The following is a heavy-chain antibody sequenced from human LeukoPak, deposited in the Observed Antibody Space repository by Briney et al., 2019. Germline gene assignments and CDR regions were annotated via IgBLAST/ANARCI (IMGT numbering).Heavy chain of an antibody. D-gene: IGHD3-9*01. CDR1: GGSISSTTYY. CDR3: ERDFDSPLAFDI. V-gene: IGHV4-61*02. Sequence: SSQTLSLTCTVSGGSISSTTYYWSWIRQPAGKGLEWIGRIHASGTTNYNPSLKSRITISVDTSKNQFSLKLSSVTAADTAVYYCERDFDSPLAFDIWGQGTMVTVSS. CDR2: IHASGTT. J-gene: IGHJ3*02.